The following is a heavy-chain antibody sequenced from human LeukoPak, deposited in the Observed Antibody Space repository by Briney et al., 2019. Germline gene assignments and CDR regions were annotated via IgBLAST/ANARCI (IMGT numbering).Heavy chain of an antibody. V-gene: IGHV4-4*07. J-gene: IGHJ4*02. CDR3: ARERDNWGSAAYFDY. CDR1: VGSISTYY. D-gene: IGHD7-27*01. Sequence: KPSETLSLTCTVSVGSISTYYRSWIRQPAGKGLEWIGRIYTSGTTNYNPSLKSRVTISVDTSKNQFSLKLSSVTAADTAVYYCARERDNWGSAAYFDYWGQGALVTVSS. CDR2: IYTSGTT.